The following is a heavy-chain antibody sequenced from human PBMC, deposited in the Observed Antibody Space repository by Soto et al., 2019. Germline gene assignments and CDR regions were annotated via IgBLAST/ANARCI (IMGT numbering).Heavy chain of an antibody. V-gene: IGHV3-30*18. J-gene: IGHJ5*02. D-gene: IGHD2-15*01. CDR2: ISYDGSNK. CDR1: GFTFSSYG. Sequence: VQLVESGGGLVQPGGSLRLSCAASGFTFSSYGMHWVRQAPGKGLEWVAVISYDGSNKYYADSVKGRFTISRDNSKNTLYLQMNSLRAEDTAVYYCAKDRVRYCSGGSCYSGPWFDPWGQGTLVTVSS. CDR3: AKDRVRYCSGGSCYSGPWFDP.